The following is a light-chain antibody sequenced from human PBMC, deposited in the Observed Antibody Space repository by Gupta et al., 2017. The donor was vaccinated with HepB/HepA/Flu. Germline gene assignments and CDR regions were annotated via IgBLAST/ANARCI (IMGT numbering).Light chain of an antibody. CDR1: QDISDY. Sequence: DIQMTQSPSSLSASIGDSVTITCRAWQDISDYLAWYQVKPGEVPKVLIFAASPLQSGVSSQCSGSSAGAEFTLTISSLQPEDIATDYCQFHDSVPFTFGHGTKVDIK. J-gene: IGKJ3*01. CDR2: AAS. V-gene: IGKV1-27*01. CDR3: QFHDSVPFT.